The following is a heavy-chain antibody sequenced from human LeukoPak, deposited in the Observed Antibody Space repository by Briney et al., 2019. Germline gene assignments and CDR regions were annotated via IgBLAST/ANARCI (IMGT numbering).Heavy chain of an antibody. CDR2: ISSSSSYI. V-gene: IGHV3-21*01. Sequence: GGSLRLSCAASGFTFSSYSMNWVRQAPEKGLEWVSSISSSSSYIYYADSVKGRFTISRDNAKNSLYLQMNSLRAEDTAVYYCAREGLDAFDIWGQGTMVTVSS. CDR1: GFTFSSYS. J-gene: IGHJ3*02. CDR3: AREGLDAFDI.